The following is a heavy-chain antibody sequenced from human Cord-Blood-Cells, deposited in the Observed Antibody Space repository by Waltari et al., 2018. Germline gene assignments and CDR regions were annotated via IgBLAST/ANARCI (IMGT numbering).Heavy chain of an antibody. V-gene: IGHV3-7*04. CDR3: ARGKLLLDY. D-gene: IGHD1-26*01. CDR2: IKQDGSEK. J-gene: IGHJ4*02. CDR1: GFTFSSHW. Sequence: EVKLVESGGGLVQPGGSLRLSCAASGFTFSSHWMSWVRRAPGKGLEWVANIKQDGSEKYYVDSVKGRFTISRDNAKNSLYLQMNSLRAEDTAVYYCARGKLLLDYWGQGTLVTVSS.